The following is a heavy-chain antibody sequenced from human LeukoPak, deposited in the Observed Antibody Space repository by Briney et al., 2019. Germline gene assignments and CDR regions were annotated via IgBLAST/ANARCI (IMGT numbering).Heavy chain of an antibody. CDR1: GLTFSSSA. J-gene: IGHJ1*01. V-gene: IGHV1-58*01. Sequence: TSVKVSCKSSGLTFSSSAVQWVRQARGQRLEWIGWIAVGSGNTNSAQKFFGRVTMTRDMSTSTASMELSSLRSEDTAMYYCARGDYYDSSGYSQYFQHWGQGTLVTVSS. CDR3: ARGDYYDSSGYSQYFQH. CDR2: IAVGSGNT. D-gene: IGHD3-22*01.